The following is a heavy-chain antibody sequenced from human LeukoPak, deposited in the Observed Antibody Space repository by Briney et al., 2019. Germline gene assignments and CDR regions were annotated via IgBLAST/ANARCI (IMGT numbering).Heavy chain of an antibody. CDR1: GFTFSSYA. D-gene: IGHD1-1*01. CDR3: ARIETVADAFDI. Sequence: PGGSLRLSCAASGFTFSSYAMHWVRQAPGKGLEWVAVISYDGSNKYYADSVKGRFTISRDNPKNTLYLQMNSLRAEDTAAYYCARIETVADAFDIWGQGTLVTVSS. V-gene: IGHV3-30*14. J-gene: IGHJ3*02. CDR2: ISYDGSNK.